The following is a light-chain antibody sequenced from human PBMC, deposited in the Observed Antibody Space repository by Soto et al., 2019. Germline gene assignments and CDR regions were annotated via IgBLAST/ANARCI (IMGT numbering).Light chain of an antibody. CDR3: QQYGRSPLT. J-gene: IGKJ4*01. CDR1: QSVSSSY. Sequence: EIVLTQSPGTLSLSPGERATLSCRASQSVSSSYLAWYRQKPGQAPRLLIYGASTRATGIPDRFSGSGSGTHFTLTISRLEPEDFAVFYCQQYGRSPLTFGGGTKVEIK. V-gene: IGKV3-20*01. CDR2: GAS.